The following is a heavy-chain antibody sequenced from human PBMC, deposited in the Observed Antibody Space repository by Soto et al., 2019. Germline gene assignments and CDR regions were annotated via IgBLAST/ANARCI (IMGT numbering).Heavy chain of an antibody. CDR2: IYWDEDK. V-gene: IGHV2-5*02. CDR1: GFSLSTSGVG. Sequence: XGPTLVNPTQSLTLTYTFSGFSLSTSGVGVGWIRQPPGKALECLALIYWDEDKRYRPSLKSRLTITKDTAKNQGVLTMPNMDPGDTATYYWARFVERATLKWFDRWRQGTLVTVSS. J-gene: IGHJ5*02. CDR3: ARFVERATLKWFDR. D-gene: IGHD2-15*01.